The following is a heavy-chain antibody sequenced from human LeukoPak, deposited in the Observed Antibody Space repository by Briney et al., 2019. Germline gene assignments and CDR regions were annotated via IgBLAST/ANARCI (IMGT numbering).Heavy chain of an antibody. CDR1: GGSISSYY. Sequence: SETLSLTCTVSGGSISSYYWSWIRQPPGEGLEWIGYIYYSGSTNYNPSLKSRVTISVDTSKNQFSLKLNSVTAADTAVYYCAREGRAGYNWDGGYFDYWGQGTPVTVSS. CDR3: AREGRAGYNWDGGYFDY. J-gene: IGHJ4*02. CDR2: IYYSGST. D-gene: IGHD5-24*01. V-gene: IGHV4-59*01.